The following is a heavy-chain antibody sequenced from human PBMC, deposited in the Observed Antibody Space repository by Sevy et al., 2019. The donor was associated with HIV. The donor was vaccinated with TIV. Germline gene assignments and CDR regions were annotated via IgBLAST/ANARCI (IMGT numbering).Heavy chain of an antibody. D-gene: IGHD2-2*02. CDR1: GGSVSSGSYY. Sequence: SETLSLTCTVSGGSVSSGSYYWSWIRQPPGKGLEWIGYIYYSGSTNYNPSLKSRVTISVDTSKNQFSLKLSSVTAAGTAGEYCAREGYWSSTSCYKYYYYGMDGWGQGATVTVSS. V-gene: IGHV4-61*01. J-gene: IGHJ6*02. CDR2: IYYSGST. CDR3: AREGYWSSTSCYKYYYYGMDG.